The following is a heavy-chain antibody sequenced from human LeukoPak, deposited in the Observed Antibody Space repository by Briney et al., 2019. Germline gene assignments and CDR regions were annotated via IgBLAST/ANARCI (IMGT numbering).Heavy chain of an antibody. CDR3: ARDGSYPESTYGSGADY. D-gene: IGHD3-10*01. CDR2: ISSSSSYI. Sequence: GGSLRLSCAASGFTFSSYSMNWVRQAPGKGLEWVSSISSSSSYIYYADSVKGRFTISRDNAKNSLYLQMNSLRAEDTAVYYCARDGSYPESTYGSGADYWGQGTLVTVSS. J-gene: IGHJ4*02. V-gene: IGHV3-21*01. CDR1: GFTFSSYS.